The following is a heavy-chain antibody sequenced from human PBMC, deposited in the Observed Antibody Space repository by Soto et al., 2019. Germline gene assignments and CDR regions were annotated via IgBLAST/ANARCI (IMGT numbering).Heavy chain of an antibody. CDR2: IKSKADGETI. D-gene: IGHD1-26*01. J-gene: IGHJ4*02. CDR1: GFTFSSAW. Sequence: EVQLVESGGDLVTPGGSLRLSCATSGFTFSSAWMSWVRQAPGEGLKWVGRIKSKADGETIEYAAPVKGRFTISRDDSKATVFLQMNSLKAEDTAIYYCAADIPPPQGPSYPIDYWGQGTLVTVSS. CDR3: AADIPPPQGPSYPIDY. V-gene: IGHV3-15*01.